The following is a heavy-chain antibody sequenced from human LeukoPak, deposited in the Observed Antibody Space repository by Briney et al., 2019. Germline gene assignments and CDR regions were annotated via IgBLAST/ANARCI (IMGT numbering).Heavy chain of an antibody. V-gene: IGHV5-10-1*01. J-gene: IGHJ4*02. CDR2: IDPSDSYT. CDR1: GYSFTSYW. D-gene: IGHD3-22*01. CDR3: ARMHYYDSSAQGVFDY. Sequence: GESLKLSCKGSGYSFTSYWISWVRQMPGKGLEWMGRIDPSDSYTNYSPSFQGHVTISADKSISTAYLQWSSLRASGTAMYYCARMHYYDSSAQGVFDYWGQGTLVTVSS.